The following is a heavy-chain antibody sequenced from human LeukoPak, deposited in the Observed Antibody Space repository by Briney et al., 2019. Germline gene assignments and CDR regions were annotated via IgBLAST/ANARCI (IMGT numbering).Heavy chain of an antibody. D-gene: IGHD4-23*01. CDR2: INGSGGST. Sequence: QPGGSLRLSCAASGFTFSSYVMSWVRQAPGKGLEWVSTINGSGGSTYYAVSVKGRFTISRDNSKNTLYLQMNSLRAEDTAVYYCARDYGGTYYFDYWGQGTLVTVSS. CDR3: ARDYGGTYYFDY. J-gene: IGHJ4*02. CDR1: GFTFSSYV. V-gene: IGHV3-23*01.